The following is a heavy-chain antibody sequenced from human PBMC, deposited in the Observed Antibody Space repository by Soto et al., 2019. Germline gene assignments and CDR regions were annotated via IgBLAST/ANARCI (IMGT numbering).Heavy chain of an antibody. J-gene: IGHJ3*02. D-gene: IGHD2-15*01. CDR3: ARPYCSGGSCYFAGAFDI. CDR1: GGSISSSSYY. Sequence: SETLSLTCTVSGGSISSSSYYWGWIRQPPGKGLEWIGSIYYSGSTYYSPSLKSRVTISVDTSKNQFSLKLSSVTAADTAVYYCARPYCSGGSCYFAGAFDIWGQGTMITVS. CDR2: IYYSGST. V-gene: IGHV4-39*07.